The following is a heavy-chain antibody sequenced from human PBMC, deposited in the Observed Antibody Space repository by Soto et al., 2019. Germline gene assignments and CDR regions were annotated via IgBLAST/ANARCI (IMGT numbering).Heavy chain of an antibody. V-gene: IGHV1-18*01. Sequence: ASVKVSCKASGYTFTSYGISWVRQAPGQGVEWMGWSSAYNGNTNYAQKLQGRVTMTTDTSTSTAYMELRSLRSDDTAVYYCASIPRSRNYYYYGMDVWGQGTTVTVSS. CDR3: ASIPRSRNYYYYGMDV. CDR2: SSAYNGNT. J-gene: IGHJ6*02. CDR1: GYTFTSYG. D-gene: IGHD2-21*01.